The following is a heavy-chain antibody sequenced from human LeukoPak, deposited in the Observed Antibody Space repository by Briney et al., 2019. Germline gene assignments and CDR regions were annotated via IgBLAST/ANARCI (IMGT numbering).Heavy chain of an antibody. CDR2: MKPNSGDT. Sequence: ASVKVSCKASGYTFTSYDINWVRQATGQGLEWVGWMKPNSGDTGYAQNFQGRVTMTRNISTATAYMELSSLTSEDTAVYYCARAPPESTARDYWGQGTLVTVSS. CDR1: GYTFTSYD. J-gene: IGHJ4*01. CDR3: ARAPPESTARDY. D-gene: IGHD2-21*02. V-gene: IGHV1-8*02.